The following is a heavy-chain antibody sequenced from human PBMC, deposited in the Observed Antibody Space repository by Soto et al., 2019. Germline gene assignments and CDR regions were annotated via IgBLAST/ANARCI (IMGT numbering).Heavy chain of an antibody. CDR3: AKPPYSNSWFADY. CDR2: ISYDGTTK. D-gene: IGHD6-13*01. J-gene: IGHJ4*02. Sequence: QVQLAESGGGVVQPGRSLRLSCAASGFTFSSYAVHWVRQAPGKGLEWVAVISYDGTTKYYADSVKGRFTISRDNSINTLYLQMNSLRGEDTAVYYCAKPPYSNSWFADYWGQGALVTVFS. CDR1: GFTFSSYA. V-gene: IGHV3-30*18.